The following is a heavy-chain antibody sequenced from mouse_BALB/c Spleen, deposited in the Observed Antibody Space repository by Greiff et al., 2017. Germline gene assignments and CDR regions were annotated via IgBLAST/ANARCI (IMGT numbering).Heavy chain of an antibody. D-gene: IGHD1-1*02. Sequence: QVQLQQPGAELVKPGASVKLSCKASGYTFTSYWMHWVKQRPGQGLEWIGEINPSNGRTNYNEKFKSKATLTVDKSSSTAYMQLSSLTSEDSAVYCCARDGGNYDAMDYWGQGTSVTVSA. CDR1: GYTFTSYW. CDR2: INPSNGRT. V-gene: IGHV1S81*02. CDR3: ARDGGNYDAMDY. J-gene: IGHJ4*01.